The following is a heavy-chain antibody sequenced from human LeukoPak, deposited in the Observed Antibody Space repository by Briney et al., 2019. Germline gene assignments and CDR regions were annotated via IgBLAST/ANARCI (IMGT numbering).Heavy chain of an antibody. Sequence: ASVKVSCKASGYTFTSYAMHWVRQAPGQRLEWMGWINAGNGNTKYSQKFQGRVTITRDTSASTAYMELSSLRSEDTAVYYCARDAFDYYGSGSWDYWGQGTLVTVSS. V-gene: IGHV1-3*01. CDR3: ARDAFDYYGSGSWDY. CDR1: GYTFTSYA. D-gene: IGHD3-10*01. J-gene: IGHJ4*02. CDR2: INAGNGNT.